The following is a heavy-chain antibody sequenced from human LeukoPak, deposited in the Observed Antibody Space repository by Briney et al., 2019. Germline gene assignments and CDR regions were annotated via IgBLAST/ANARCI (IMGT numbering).Heavy chain of an antibody. CDR3: AKEGGEDAFDI. J-gene: IGHJ3*02. CDR2: LSGSGGST. CDR1: GFSFSNYA. V-gene: IGHV3-23*01. D-gene: IGHD2-15*01. Sequence: PGGSLRLSCAASGFSFSNYAMNWVRQAPGKGLEWGSALSGSGGSTYYADSVKGRFTISRDNSKNTLYLQMNSLRAEDTAVYYCAKEGGEDAFDIWGQGTMVTVSS.